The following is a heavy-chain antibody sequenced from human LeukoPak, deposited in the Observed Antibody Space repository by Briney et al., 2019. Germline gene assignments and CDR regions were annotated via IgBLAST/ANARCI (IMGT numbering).Heavy chain of an antibody. Sequence: ASVKVSCKASGYIFISYGFSWVRQAPGQGLEWMGWINTNTGNPTYAQGFTGRFVFSLDTSVSTAYLQISSLKAEDTAVYYCARVFWWELLYWGQGTLVTVSS. J-gene: IGHJ4*02. CDR3: ARVFWWELLY. V-gene: IGHV7-4-1*02. D-gene: IGHD1-26*01. CDR1: GYIFISYG. CDR2: INTNTGNP.